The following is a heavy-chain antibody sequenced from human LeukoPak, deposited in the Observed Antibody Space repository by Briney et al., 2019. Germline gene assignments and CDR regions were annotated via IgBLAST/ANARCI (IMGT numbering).Heavy chain of an antibody. CDR3: ARVDRI. CDR2: IRYDETNK. D-gene: IGHD2/OR15-2a*01. V-gene: IGHV3-30*02. CDR1: GFTFSNYG. Sequence: GGSLRLSCAASGFTFSNYGMHWVRRAPGKGLEWVAFIRYDETNKYYADSVKGRFTLSRDNAKNSLYLQMNSLRGEDTAVYYCARVDRIWGQGTLVTVSS. J-gene: IGHJ4*02.